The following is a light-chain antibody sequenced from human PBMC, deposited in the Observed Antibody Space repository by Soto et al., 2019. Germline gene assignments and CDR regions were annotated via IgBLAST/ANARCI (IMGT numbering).Light chain of an antibody. CDR3: CSYADSYTFV. Sequence: QSVLTQPRSVSGSPGQSVTISCTGTSSDIGGYNYVSWYQHHPDKAPNLLIYDVSKRPSGVPDRFSGSKSGNTASLTISGLQAEDRADYYCCSYADSYTFVFGTGTKVTVL. J-gene: IGLJ1*01. CDR1: SSDIGGYNY. V-gene: IGLV2-11*01. CDR2: DVS.